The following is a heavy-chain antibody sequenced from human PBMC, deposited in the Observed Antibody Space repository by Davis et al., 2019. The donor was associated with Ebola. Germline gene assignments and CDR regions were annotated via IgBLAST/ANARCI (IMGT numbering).Heavy chain of an antibody. CDR2: INPHNGNT. J-gene: IGHJ3*02. CDR1: GYTFTSYG. Sequence: ASVKVSCKASGYTFTSYGITWVRQAPGQGLEWMGWINPHNGNTNYAQKLQGRVTMTTDTSTSTAYMELRSLRSDDTAVYYCARDFKAAFDIWGQGTMVTVSS. V-gene: IGHV1-18*04. CDR3: ARDFKAAFDI.